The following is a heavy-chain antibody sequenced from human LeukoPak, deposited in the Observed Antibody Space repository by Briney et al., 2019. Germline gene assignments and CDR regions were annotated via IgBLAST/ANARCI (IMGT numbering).Heavy chain of an antibody. Sequence: GASVKVSFKASGYTFTSYYMHWVRQAPGQGLEWMGIINPSGGSTSYAQKFQGIVTMTRDTSTSTVYMELSSLRSEDTAVYYCARDWYYDSSGYCFDYWGQGTLVTVSS. CDR3: ARDWYYDSSGYCFDY. V-gene: IGHV1-46*01. J-gene: IGHJ4*02. CDR1: GYTFTSYY. CDR2: INPSGGST. D-gene: IGHD3-22*01.